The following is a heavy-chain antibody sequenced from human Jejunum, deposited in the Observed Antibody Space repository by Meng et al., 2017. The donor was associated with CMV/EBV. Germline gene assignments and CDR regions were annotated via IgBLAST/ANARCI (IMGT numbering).Heavy chain of an antibody. CDR2: SPGDGAFA. V-gene: IGHV1-3*02. D-gene: IGHD5-12*01. CDR3: VRGRHSGSWLFDF. Sequence: AYGYTVNNYDMQCVRQARRHRSQWMGCSPGDGAFATYSQHCEGRVTFTRDTSASTAYMGLSSLTSEDMAVYYCVRGRHSGSWLFDFWGQGSLVTVSS. J-gene: IGHJ4*02. CDR1: GYTVNNYD.